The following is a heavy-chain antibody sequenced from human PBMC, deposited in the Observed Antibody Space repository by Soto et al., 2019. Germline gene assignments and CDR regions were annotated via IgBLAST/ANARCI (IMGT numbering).Heavy chain of an antibody. J-gene: IGHJ5*02. Sequence: PSETLSLTCTVSGGSISSYYWSWIRQPPGKGLEWIGYIYYSGSTNYNPSLKSRVTISVDTSKNQFSLKLSSVTAADTAVYYCARQSVATIGGAKWFDPCGQGTLVTVSS. CDR3: ARQSVATIGGAKWFDP. V-gene: IGHV4-59*08. CDR2: IYYSGST. D-gene: IGHD5-12*01. CDR1: GGSISSYY.